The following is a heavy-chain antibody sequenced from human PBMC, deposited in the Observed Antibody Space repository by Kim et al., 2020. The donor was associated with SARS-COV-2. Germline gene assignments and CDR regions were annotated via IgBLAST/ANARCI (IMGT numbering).Heavy chain of an antibody. CDR2: T. CDR3: ASLGRDWDY. Sequence: TYYAGTVKGRFTISRDNSKNTLYLQMNSLRAEDTAVYYCASLGRDWDYWGQGTLVTVSS. V-gene: IGHV3-23*01. D-gene: IGHD3-9*01. J-gene: IGHJ4*02.